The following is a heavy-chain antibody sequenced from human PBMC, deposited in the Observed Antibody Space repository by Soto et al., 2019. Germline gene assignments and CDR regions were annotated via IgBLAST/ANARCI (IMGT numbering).Heavy chain of an antibody. J-gene: IGHJ1*01. CDR3: ATEFFWVVTSVTSAKH. V-gene: IGHV3-15*01. Sequence: VQLVESGGGLVKPGSSLRLSCAASGFTFTNAWMNWVRQSPGKGLEWVGRIKKIIEGGTTNYTASVKGRFTISRDDSRCTVYLQMNSLKIEDTAVYYWATEFFWVVTSVTSAKHWGQGTLVNVSS. D-gene: IGHD2-21*02. CDR1: GFTFTNAW. CDR2: IKKIIEGGTT.